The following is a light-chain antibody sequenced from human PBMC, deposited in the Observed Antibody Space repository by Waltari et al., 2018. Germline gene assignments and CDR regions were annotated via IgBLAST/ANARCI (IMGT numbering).Light chain of an antibody. CDR2: KAF. CDR3: QQYNTFSVT. Sequence: DIQMTQSPSTLSASVGDRITITCRASQSISDWLAWYQQKPGKAPKVLIYKAFTLESGVPSRFSGSGSGTEFTLTISSLQPDDFATYYCQQYNTFSVTFGGGTKVEIK. J-gene: IGKJ4*01. CDR1: QSISDW. V-gene: IGKV1-5*03.